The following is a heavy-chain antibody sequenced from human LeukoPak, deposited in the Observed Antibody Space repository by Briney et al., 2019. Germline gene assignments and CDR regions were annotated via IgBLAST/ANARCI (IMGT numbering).Heavy chain of an antibody. CDR3: ARYSSSEPSYWFDP. Sequence: SETLSLTCTVSGGSITTYYWSWIRQPPGKGLEWIGFIFYSGTTNYNPSLKSRVTISLNTSKTQFSLKLSSVTAADTAVYYCARYSSSEPSYWFDPWGQGTLVTVSS. V-gene: IGHV4-59*08. D-gene: IGHD6-6*01. J-gene: IGHJ5*02. CDR2: IFYSGTT. CDR1: GGSITTYY.